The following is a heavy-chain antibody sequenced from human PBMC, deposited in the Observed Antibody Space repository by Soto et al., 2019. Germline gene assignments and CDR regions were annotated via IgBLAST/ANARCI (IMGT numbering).Heavy chain of an antibody. J-gene: IGHJ4*02. CDR1: GFTFSAYT. CDR2: VSGTGGTT. V-gene: IGHV3-23*01. Sequence: GGSLRLSCAASGFTFSAYTMSWVRQAPGKGLEWVSSVSGTGGTTYYEASVKGRFTISRDNSKNTLDLQMNSLRAEDTATYYCAKVSGGRDYYDDWGQGTLVTVSS. D-gene: IGHD1-26*01. CDR3: AKVSGGRDYYDD.